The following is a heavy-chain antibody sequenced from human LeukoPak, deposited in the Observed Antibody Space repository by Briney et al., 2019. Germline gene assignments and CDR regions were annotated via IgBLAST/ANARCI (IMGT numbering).Heavy chain of an antibody. CDR2: IYYSGST. V-gene: IGHV4-39*07. Sequence: PSETLSLTCTVSGGSISSSSYYWGWIRQPPGKGLEWIGSIYYSGSTYYNPSLKSRVTISVDTSKNQFSLKLSSVTAEDTAVYYCARGGVAAAGPFDYWGQGTLVTVSS. CDR1: GGSISSSSYY. CDR3: ARGGVAAAGPFDY. J-gene: IGHJ4*02. D-gene: IGHD6-13*01.